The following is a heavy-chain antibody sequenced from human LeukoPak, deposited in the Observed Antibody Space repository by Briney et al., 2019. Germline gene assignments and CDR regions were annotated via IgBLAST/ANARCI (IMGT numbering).Heavy chain of an antibody. V-gene: IGHV1-69*06. Sequence: SVKVSCKASGGTFSSYAISGVRQAPGQGLEWMGGIIPIFGTANYAQKFQGRVTITADKSTSTAYMELSSLRSEDTAVYYCATALILGYCSSTSCKEVADAFDIWGQGTMVTVSS. CDR2: IIPIFGTA. CDR1: GGTFSSYA. CDR3: ATALILGYCSSTSCKEVADAFDI. D-gene: IGHD2-2*01. J-gene: IGHJ3*02.